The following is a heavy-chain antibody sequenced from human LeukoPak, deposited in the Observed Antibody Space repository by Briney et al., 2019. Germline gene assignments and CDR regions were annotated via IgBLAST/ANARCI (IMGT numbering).Heavy chain of an antibody. J-gene: IGHJ6*03. V-gene: IGHV3-13*01. Sequence: GSLRLSGAASGFTVSSFDMQWVRQPTGQGLEWVFAIGTASDTYDPGSVDGRFTHSRDNAKNSLYPQMNSLTAGDTAVYYCARGPPRGKYYYMDVWGKGTTVTVSS. CDR3: ARGPPRGKYYYMDV. CDR1: GFTVSSFD. CDR2: IGTASDT. D-gene: IGHD1-1*01.